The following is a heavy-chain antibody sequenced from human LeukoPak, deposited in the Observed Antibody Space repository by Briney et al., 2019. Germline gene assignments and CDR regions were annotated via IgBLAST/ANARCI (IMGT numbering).Heavy chain of an antibody. J-gene: IGHJ5*02. CDR2: IYYSGST. CDR3: ARGHIGAAGTGWFDP. D-gene: IGHD6-13*01. CDR1: GGSISSYY. V-gene: IGHV4-59*01. Sequence: TSETLSLTCTVSGGSISSYYWSWIRQPPGKGLEWIGYIYYSGSTNYNPSLKSRVTISVDTSKNQFSLKLSSVTAADTAVYYCARGHIGAAGTGWFDPWRQGTLVTVSS.